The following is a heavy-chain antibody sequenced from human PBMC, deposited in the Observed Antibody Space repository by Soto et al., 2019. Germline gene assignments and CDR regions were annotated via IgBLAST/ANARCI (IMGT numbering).Heavy chain of an antibody. CDR3: ARLRIATNNYKWFDP. D-gene: IGHD2-21*01. Sequence: NPSETLSLTCSVSGAALSSGNYYWIWIRQVPGKGLEWIGHIYVTGAVDYNPSLRDRITISQDTSERQFSLNLRLVTAADTAVYYCARLRIATNNYKWFDPWGQGTLVTVSS. CDR1: GAALSSGNYY. J-gene: IGHJ5*02. V-gene: IGHV4-31*03. CDR2: IYVTGAV.